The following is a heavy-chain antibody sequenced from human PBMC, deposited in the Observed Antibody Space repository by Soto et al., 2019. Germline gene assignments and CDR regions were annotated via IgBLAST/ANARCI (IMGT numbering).Heavy chain of an antibody. CDR2: IYYSGST. V-gene: IGHV4-31*03. Sequence: NPSETLSLTCTVSGGSISSGGYYWSWIRQHPGKGLEWIGYIYYSGSTYYNPSLKSRVTISVDTSKNQFSLKLSSVTAADTAVYYCAVRPQRDSSSGDFDYWGQGTLVTVSS. D-gene: IGHD6-13*01. CDR3: AVRPQRDSSSGDFDY. CDR1: GGSISSGGYY. J-gene: IGHJ4*02.